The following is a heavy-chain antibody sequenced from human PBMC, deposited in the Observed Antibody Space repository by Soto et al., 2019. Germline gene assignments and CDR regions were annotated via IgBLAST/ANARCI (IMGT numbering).Heavy chain of an antibody. D-gene: IGHD3-16*02. V-gene: IGHV4-31*03. CDR1: GGSISSGGYY. CDR2: IYYSGST. CDR3: ARGKLRLGELSLPSSGFDY. Sequence: SETLSLTCTVSGGSISSGGYYWSWIRQHPGKGLEWIGYIYYSGSTYYNPSLKSRVTISVDTSKNQFSLKLSSVTAADTAVYYCARGKLRLGELSLPSSGFDYWGQGTLVTVSS. J-gene: IGHJ4*02.